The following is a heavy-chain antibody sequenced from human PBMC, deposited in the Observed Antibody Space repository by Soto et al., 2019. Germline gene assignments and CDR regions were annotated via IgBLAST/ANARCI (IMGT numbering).Heavy chain of an antibody. CDR2: LGAIGA. CDR1: GFIFSAHA. CDR3: ARDLTTHDY. Sequence: PGGSLRLSCVGSGFIFSAHAITWVRQAPGKGLEWVSTLGAIGAFYADSVEGRCTISRDNSKNTVNLQMNSLRAEDTAIYYCARDLTTHDYWGQGTVVTVSS. V-gene: IGHV3-23*01. J-gene: IGHJ4*02.